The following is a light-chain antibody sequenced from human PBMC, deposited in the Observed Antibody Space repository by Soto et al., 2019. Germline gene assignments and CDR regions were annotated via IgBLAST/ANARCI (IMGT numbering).Light chain of an antibody. CDR1: QAVSTSS. J-gene: IGKJ2*01. V-gene: IGKV3-20*01. Sequence: ETVLTQSPATLSLSPGERVTVSCRASQAVSTSSFAWYQQKPGQAPRLLFYDDFSRATGVPDRFSVSGSGTDFTLTISRLEPEDFAVYFCQQYGDTPETFGQGTKLEIK. CDR2: DDF. CDR3: QQYGDTPET.